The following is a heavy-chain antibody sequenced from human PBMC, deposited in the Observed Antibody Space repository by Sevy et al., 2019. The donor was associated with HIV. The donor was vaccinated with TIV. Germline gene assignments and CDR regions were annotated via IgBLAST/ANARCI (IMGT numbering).Heavy chain of an antibody. D-gene: IGHD2-15*01. J-gene: IGHJ4*02. V-gene: IGHV3-9*01. CDR3: ANLEDYSFPLDF. CDR2: ISWNSGSI. CDR1: GFTFDDYA. Sequence: GGSLRLSCAASGFTFDDYAMHWVRQAPGKGLEWVSGISWNSGSIGYADSVKGRFTISRDNAKNSLYLQMNSLRTEDTAVYYCANLEDYSFPLDFWGQGTLVTVSS.